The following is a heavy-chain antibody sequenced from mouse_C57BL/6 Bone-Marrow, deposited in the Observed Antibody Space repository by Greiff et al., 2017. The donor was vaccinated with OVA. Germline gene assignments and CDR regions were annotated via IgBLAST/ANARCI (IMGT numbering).Heavy chain of an antibody. J-gene: IGHJ4*01. V-gene: IGHV1-81*01. CDR1: GYTFTSYG. Sequence: QVQLQQPGAELVRPGASVKLSCKASGYTFTSYGISWVKQRPGQGLEWIGEIYPRSGNTYYNEKFKGKATLTADKSSSTAYMELRSLTSEDSAVYFCARSGTAMDYWGQGTSVTVSS. D-gene: IGHD3-1*01. CDR2: IYPRSGNT. CDR3: ARSGTAMDY.